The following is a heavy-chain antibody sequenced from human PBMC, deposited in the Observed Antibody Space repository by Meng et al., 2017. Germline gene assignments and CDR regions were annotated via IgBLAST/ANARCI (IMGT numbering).Heavy chain of an antibody. CDR1: GFTFSNSA. J-gene: IGHJ4*02. CDR2: IYSADST. D-gene: IGHD4-17*01. CDR3: ARFMTSVNVLDY. V-gene: IGHV3-53*01. Sequence: GESLRLSCAASGFTFSNSAMTWVRQAPGKGLEWVSVIYSADSTYYADSVKGRFTISSDNSKNTLYLQMNSLRAEDTAVYYCARFMTSVNVLDYWGQGTLVTVSS.